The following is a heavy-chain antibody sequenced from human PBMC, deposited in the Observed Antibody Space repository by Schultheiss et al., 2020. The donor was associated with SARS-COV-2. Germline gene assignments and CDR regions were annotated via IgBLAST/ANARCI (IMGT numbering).Heavy chain of an antibody. J-gene: IGHJ6*03. Sequence: SQTLSLTCTVSGGSISSGGYYWSCIRQHPGKGLEWIGRIYTSGSTNYNPSLKSRVTLSVDTSKNQFYLKLSSVTAADTAVYYCARTNWGNMDVWGKGTTVTVSS. CDR1: GGSISSGGYY. CDR2: IYTSGST. V-gene: IGHV4-61*02. D-gene: IGHD3-16*01. CDR3: ARTNWGNMDV.